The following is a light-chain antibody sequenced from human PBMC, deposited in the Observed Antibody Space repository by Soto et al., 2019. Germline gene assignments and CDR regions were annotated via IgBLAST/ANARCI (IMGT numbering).Light chain of an antibody. J-gene: IGLJ1*01. CDR3: SSYTGSSTYV. CDR2: EVS. V-gene: IGLV2-14*01. CDR1: SSDIGGYNY. Sequence: QSALTQPASVSGSPGQSITISCTGASSDIGGYNYVSWYQQHPGKAPKLMIYEVSNRPSGVSNRFSGSKPGNTASLTISGLQAEDEADYYCSSYTGSSTYVFGTGTKVTVL.